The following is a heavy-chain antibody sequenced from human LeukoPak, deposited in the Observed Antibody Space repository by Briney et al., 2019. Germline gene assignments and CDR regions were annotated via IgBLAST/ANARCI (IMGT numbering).Heavy chain of an antibody. D-gene: IGHD2-2*02. V-gene: IGHV4-59*08. J-gene: IGHJ6*02. CDR2: IYYSGST. Sequence: PSETLSLTCTVSGGSISSYYWSWIRQPPGKGLEWIGYIYYSGSTNYNPSLKSRVTISVDTSKNQFSLKLSSVTAADTAVYYCARHGMPCSSTSCYILYYYGMDVWGQGTTVTVSS. CDR1: GGSISSYY. CDR3: ARHGMPCSSTSCYILYYYGMDV.